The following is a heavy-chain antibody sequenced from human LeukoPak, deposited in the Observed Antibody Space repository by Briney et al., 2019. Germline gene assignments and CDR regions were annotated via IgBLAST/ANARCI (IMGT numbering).Heavy chain of an antibody. J-gene: IGHJ4*02. Sequence: GGSLRLSCAASGFTFSGSAMHWVRQASGKGLEWVGRIRSKANSYATAYAASVKGRFTISRDDSKNTAYLQMNSLKTEDTAVYYCTRRDYGSGSFDYWGQGTLVTVSS. CDR1: GFTFSGSA. V-gene: IGHV3-73*01. CDR3: TRRDYGSGSFDY. CDR2: IRSKANSYAT. D-gene: IGHD3-10*01.